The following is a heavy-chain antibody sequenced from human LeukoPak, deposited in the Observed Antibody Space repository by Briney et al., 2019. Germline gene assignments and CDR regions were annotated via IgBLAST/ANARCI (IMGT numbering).Heavy chain of an antibody. CDR2: ISGSGGST. Sequence: PGGSLRLSCAASGFTFSSYAMSWVRQAPGKGLEWVSAISGSGGSTYYADSVKGRFTISRDNSKNTLYLQMNSLRAEDTAVYYCARHGPYSSGWYLPGFDYWGQGTLVTVSS. CDR1: GFTFSSYA. J-gene: IGHJ4*02. V-gene: IGHV3-23*01. D-gene: IGHD6-19*01. CDR3: ARHGPYSSGWYLPGFDY.